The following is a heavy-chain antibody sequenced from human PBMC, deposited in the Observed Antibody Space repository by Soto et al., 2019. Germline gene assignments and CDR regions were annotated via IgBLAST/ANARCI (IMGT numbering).Heavy chain of an antibody. CDR3: ARTSNWNFYKYGMDV. V-gene: IGHV3-53*01. CDR2: RYSDETT. Sequence: RGALGLCCAPSLFPVSANYMTWAPQASGKGLEWASVRYSDETTYYADSVKGRLTISRDNSKNALYLQMNILRAEDTAIYYCARTSNWNFYKYGMDVWGQGTTFTVSS. D-gene: IGHD1-1*01. CDR1: LFPVSANY. J-gene: IGHJ6*01.